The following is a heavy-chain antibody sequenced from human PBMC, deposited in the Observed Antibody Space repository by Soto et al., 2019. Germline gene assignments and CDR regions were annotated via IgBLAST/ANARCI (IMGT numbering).Heavy chain of an antibody. J-gene: IGHJ4*02. CDR2: INAGNGNT. D-gene: IGHD4-17*01. Sequence: QVPLVQSGAEVKKPGASVKVSCKASGYTFTSYAMHWVRQAPEQRLEWMGWINAGNGNTKYSQKFQGRVTITRDTSASTAYMELSSLRSEDTAVYYCARAGDYGDYYFDYWGQGTLVTVSS. CDR3: ARAGDYGDYYFDY. CDR1: GYTFTSYA. V-gene: IGHV1-3*01.